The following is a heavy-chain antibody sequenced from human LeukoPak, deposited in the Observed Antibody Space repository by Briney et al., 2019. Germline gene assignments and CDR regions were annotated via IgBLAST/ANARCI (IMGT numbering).Heavy chain of an antibody. J-gene: IGHJ4*02. CDR3: AKLQYDSSGYFGN. CDR1: RFTFSSYG. Sequence: GGSLRLSCAASRFTFSSYGMHWVRQAPGKGLEWVAFIRYDGSNKYYADSVKGRFTISRDNSKNTLYLQMNSLRAEDTAVYYCAKLQYDSSGYFGNWGQGTLVTVSS. V-gene: IGHV3-30*02. CDR2: IRYDGSNK. D-gene: IGHD3-22*01.